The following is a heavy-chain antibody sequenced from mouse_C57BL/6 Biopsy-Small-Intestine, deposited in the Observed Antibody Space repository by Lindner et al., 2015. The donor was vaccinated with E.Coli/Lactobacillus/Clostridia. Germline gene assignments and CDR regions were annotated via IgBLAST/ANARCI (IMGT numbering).Heavy chain of an antibody. V-gene: IGHV1-81*01. CDR2: IIPIFGTA. J-gene: IGHJ1*01. CDR1: GGTFSSYA. Sequence: SVKVSCKASGGTFSSYAISWVRQAPGQGLEWMGGIIPIFGTAIYAQKFQGRVTITADKSTSTAFMELSSLRSEDTAVYYCARVSGYSYYYYYYDMDVWGQGTTVTVSS. D-gene: IGHD1-1*01. CDR3: ARVSGYSYYYYYYDMDV.